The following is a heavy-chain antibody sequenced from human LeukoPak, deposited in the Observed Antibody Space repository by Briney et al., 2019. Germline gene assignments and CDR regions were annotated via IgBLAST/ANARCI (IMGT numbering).Heavy chain of an antibody. CDR3: ARDSSRDSTSFDFDY. CDR2: INPNSSGA. Sequence: ASVKVSCKTSGYTFTGYYMNWVRQAPGQGLEWMGWINPNSSGANYAQKFLGRVTMTRDTSISTAYMEVSSLRSDDTAVYYCARDSSRDSTSFDFDYWGQGTLVTVSS. CDR1: GYTFTGYY. J-gene: IGHJ4*02. V-gene: IGHV1-2*02. D-gene: IGHD6-6*01.